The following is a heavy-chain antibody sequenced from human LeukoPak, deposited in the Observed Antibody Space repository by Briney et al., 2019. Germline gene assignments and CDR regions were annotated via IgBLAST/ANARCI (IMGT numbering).Heavy chain of an antibody. CDR3: ASGQLRIAAAGTQGLPTH. V-gene: IGHV1-46*01. CDR1: GYTFTSYY. D-gene: IGHD6-13*01. Sequence: ASAKVSCKASGYTFTSYYMHWVRQAPGQGLEWMGIINPSGGGASSAQKFQGRVTMTRDTTTSTVFMELSSLRSEDTAVYYCASGQLRIAAAGTQGLPTHWSQGTLVTVSS. J-gene: IGHJ4*02. CDR2: INPSGGGA.